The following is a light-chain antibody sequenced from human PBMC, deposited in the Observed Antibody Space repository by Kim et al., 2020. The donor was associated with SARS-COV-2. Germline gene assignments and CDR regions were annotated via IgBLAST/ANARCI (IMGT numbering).Light chain of an antibody. V-gene: IGLV1-40*01. CDR1: SSNIGAGYD. J-gene: IGLJ2*01. CDR3: QSYDSSLSGSVV. Sequence: VTISCTGSSSNIGAGYDVHWYQQLPGTAPKVLIYGNSNRPSGVPDRFSGSKSGTSASLAITGLQAEDEADYYCQSYDSSLSGSVVFGGGTQLTVL. CDR2: GNS.